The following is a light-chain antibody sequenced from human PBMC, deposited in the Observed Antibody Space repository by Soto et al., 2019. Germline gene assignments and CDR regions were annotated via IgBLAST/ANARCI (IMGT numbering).Light chain of an antibody. CDR1: QSVSSN. V-gene: IGKV3-15*01. J-gene: IGKJ5*01. CDR3: QQYNNWIT. CDR2: AAS. Sequence: EIVLTQSPGTLSLSPGERATLSCRASQSVSSNYLAWYQQKPGQAPRLLIYAASNRAAGVPARFSGSWSGTEFTLTISSLQSEDFAVYYCQQYNNWITFGQGTRLEIK.